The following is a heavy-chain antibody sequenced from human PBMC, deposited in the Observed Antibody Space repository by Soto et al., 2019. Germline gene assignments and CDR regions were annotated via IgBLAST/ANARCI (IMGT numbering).Heavy chain of an antibody. J-gene: IGHJ5*02. CDR2: INPNNGDT. Sequence: ASVKVSCKASGYTFTDYYLHWVRQAPGQGLEWMGWINPNNGDTSYAQNFQDRVTMTRDTSISTAYMELSRLRSDDTAVYYCARAHSSWYEAQNWFDPWGKGTLVTVSS. CDR1: GYTFTDYY. V-gene: IGHV1-2*02. CDR3: ARAHSSWYEAQNWFDP. D-gene: IGHD6-13*01.